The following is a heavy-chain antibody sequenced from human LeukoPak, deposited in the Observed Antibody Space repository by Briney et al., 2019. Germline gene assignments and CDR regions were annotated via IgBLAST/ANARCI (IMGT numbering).Heavy chain of an antibody. Sequence: SETVSLTCAVYGGSFSGYYWSWIRQPPGKGLEWIGEINHSGTTNYNPSLKSRVTISVDTSKNQSSLKLSSATAADTAVYYCARGNYSFDYWGQGTLVTVSS. CDR1: GGSFSGYY. CDR2: INHSGTT. J-gene: IGHJ4*02. CDR3: ARGNYSFDY. V-gene: IGHV4-34*01.